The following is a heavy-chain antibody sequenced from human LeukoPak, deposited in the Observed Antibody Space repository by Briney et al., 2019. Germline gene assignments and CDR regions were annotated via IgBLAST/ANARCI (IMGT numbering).Heavy chain of an antibody. V-gene: IGHV1-8*03. CDR3: ARGGRYCSSTSCYTIDY. Sequence: ASVKVSCKASGYTFTSYDINWVRQATGQGLEWMGWMNPNNGNTGYAQKCQGRVTITRNTSISTAYMELSSLRSEDTAVYYCARGGRYCSSTSCYTIDYWGQGTLVTVSS. J-gene: IGHJ4*02. CDR2: MNPNNGNT. D-gene: IGHD2-2*02. CDR1: GYTFTSYD.